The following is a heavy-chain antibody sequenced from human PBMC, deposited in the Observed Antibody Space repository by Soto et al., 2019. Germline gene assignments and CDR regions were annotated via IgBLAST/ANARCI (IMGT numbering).Heavy chain of an antibody. CDR2: FDPEDGET. CDR3: AVDFWSGYYPERNGMHMDV. J-gene: IGHJ6*03. CDR1: GYTLTELS. D-gene: IGHD3-3*01. V-gene: IGHV1-24*01. Sequence: ASVKVSCKVSGYTLTELSMHWVRQAPGKGLEWMGGFDPEDGETIYAQKFQGRVTMTEDTSTDTAYMELSSLRSEDTAVYYCAVDFWSGYYPERNGMHMDVWGKGTTVTVSS.